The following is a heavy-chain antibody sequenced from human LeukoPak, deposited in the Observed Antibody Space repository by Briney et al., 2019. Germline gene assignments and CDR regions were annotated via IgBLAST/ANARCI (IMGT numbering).Heavy chain of an antibody. J-gene: IGHJ4*02. CDR3: ARDYYYGSGSYYNVFDY. CDR1: GYTFTSYG. V-gene: IGHV1-18*01. Sequence: GASVKVSCKASGYTFTSYGISRVRQAPGQGLEWMGWISVYNGNTNYAQKLQGRVTLTTDTSTSTAYMDLRSLRSDDTAVYYCARDYYYGSGSYYNVFDYWGQGTLVTVSS. CDR2: ISVYNGNT. D-gene: IGHD3-10*01.